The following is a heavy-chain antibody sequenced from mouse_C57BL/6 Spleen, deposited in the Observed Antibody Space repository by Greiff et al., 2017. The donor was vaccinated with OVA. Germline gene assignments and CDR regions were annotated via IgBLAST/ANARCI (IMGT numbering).Heavy chain of an antibody. J-gene: IGHJ1*03. CDR2: ISYDGSN. CDR1: GYSITSGYY. CDR3: ARAVLRFYWYFDV. Sequence: EVKLVESGPGLVKPSQSLSLTCSVTGYSITSGYYWNWIRQFPGNKLEWMGYISYDGSNNYNPSLKNRISITRDTSKNQFFLKLNSVTTEDTATYYCARAVLRFYWYFDVWGTGTTVTVSS. D-gene: IGHD1-1*01. V-gene: IGHV3-6*01.